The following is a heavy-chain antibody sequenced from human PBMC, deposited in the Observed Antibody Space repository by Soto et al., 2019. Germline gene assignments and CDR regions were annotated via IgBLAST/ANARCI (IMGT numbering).Heavy chain of an antibody. J-gene: IGHJ4*02. D-gene: IGHD6-19*01. V-gene: IGHV3-30*18. CDR1: GFTFSSYG. CDR3: AKVDSSGPFDY. Sequence: GGSLRLSCAASGFTFSSYGRHWVRQAPGKGLEWVAVISYDGSNKYYADSVKGRFTISRDNSKNTLYLQMNSLRAEDTAVYYCAKVDSSGPFDYWGQGTLVTVSS. CDR2: ISYDGSNK.